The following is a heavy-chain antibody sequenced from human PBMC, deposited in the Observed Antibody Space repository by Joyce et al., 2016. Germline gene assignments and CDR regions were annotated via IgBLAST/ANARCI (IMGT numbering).Heavy chain of an antibody. J-gene: IGHJ4*02. D-gene: IGHD3-10*01. CDR3: ARNFHSSKYYPYYFDY. CDR1: DCSVNRSGYY. CDR2: IPNSGTT. Sequence: LQLQESGPGLVRPSETLSLTCTVSDCSVNRSGYYWAFIRQPPGKGLEWIGTIPNSGTTYYNPSVKSRVTISIDTSTDQFSLKLSSVTAADTAVYYCARNFHSSKYYPYYFDYWGPGTLVTVSS. V-gene: IGHV4-39*01.